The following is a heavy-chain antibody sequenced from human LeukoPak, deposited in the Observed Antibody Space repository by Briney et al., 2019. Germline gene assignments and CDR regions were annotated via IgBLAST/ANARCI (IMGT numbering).Heavy chain of an antibody. CDR3: ASIWSYYFDY. CDR2: INHSGST. D-gene: IGHD3-3*01. Sequence: SETLSLTCAVYGGSFSGHYWSWIRQPPGKGLEWIGEINHSGSTNDNPSLKSRVTISVDTSKNQFSLKLSSVTAADTAVYYCASIWSYYFDYWGQGTLVTVSS. J-gene: IGHJ4*02. CDR1: GGSFSGHY. V-gene: IGHV4-34*01.